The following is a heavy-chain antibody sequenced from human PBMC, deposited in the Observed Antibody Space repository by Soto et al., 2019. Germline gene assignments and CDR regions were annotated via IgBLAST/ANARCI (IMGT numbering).Heavy chain of an antibody. CDR1: GFTFSSYE. V-gene: IGHV3-48*03. J-gene: IGHJ6*02. CDR2: ISSSGSTI. Sequence: LRLSCAASGFTFSSYEMNWVRQAPGKGLEWVSYISSSGSTIYYADSVKGRFTISRDNAKNSLYLQMNSLRAEDTAVYYCARAPPHPTAYYYYGMDVWGQGTTDTVSS. CDR3: ARAPPHPTAYYYYGMDV.